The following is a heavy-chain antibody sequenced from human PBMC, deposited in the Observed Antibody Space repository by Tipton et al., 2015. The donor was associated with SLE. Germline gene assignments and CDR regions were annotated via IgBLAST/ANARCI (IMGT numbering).Heavy chain of an antibody. CDR2: IIPIFNTE. J-gene: IGHJ6*03. V-gene: IGHV1-69*01. Sequence: QVQLVQSGAEVKKPGSSVKVSCKASGGSFNNYAITWVRQAPGQGLEWMGEIIPIFNTENYAQRFQGRVTITTDESTSTAYMELSSLRSDDTAVYYCARALGEAYYYYYMDVWGKGTTVTVSS. CDR1: GGSFNNYA. CDR3: ARALGEAYYYYYMDV.